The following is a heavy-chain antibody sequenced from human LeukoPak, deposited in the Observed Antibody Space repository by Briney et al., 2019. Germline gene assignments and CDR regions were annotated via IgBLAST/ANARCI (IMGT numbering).Heavy chain of an antibody. V-gene: IGHV3-74*01. CDR3: ARESSVTMFDY. CDR2: IDSDGSST. J-gene: IGHJ4*02. D-gene: IGHD4/OR15-4a*01. Sequence: PGGSLTLSSAASEFTFSTYWMNWVRQAPGKGLVWVSRIDSDGSSTSYADSVKGRFTISRDNAKNTLYLQMNSLRAEEDTAVYFCARESSVTMFDYWGQGTLVTVSS. CDR1: EFTFSTYW.